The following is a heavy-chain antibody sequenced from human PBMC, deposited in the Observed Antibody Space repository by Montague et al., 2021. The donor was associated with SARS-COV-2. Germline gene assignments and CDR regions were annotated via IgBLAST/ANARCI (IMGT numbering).Heavy chain of an antibody. D-gene: IGHD2-2*01. CDR1: GGSISSSSYY. V-gene: IGHV4-39*07. J-gene: IGHJ6*02. CDR3: ARDKAEYIVVVPAVPLAYGMDV. CDR2: IYYSGST. Sequence: SETLSLTCTVSGGSISSSSYYWGWIRQPPGKGLEWIGSIYYSGSTYYNPSLKSRVTISVDTSKNQFSLKLSSVTAVDTAVYYCARDKAEYIVVVPAVPLAYGMDVWGQGTTVTVSS.